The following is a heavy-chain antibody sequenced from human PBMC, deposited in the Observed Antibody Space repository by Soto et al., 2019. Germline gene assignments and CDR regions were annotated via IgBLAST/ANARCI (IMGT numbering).Heavy chain of an antibody. V-gene: IGHV1-2*04. CDR1: GYTFTGYY. Sequence: GASVKVSCKASGYTFTGYYMHWVRQAPGQGLEWMGWINPNSGGTKYAQKFQGWVNMTRDTSISTAYTVFLQMNSLKAEDTAVYYCSTHPPYYYDSSTYDHGGIWGQGTMVTVSS. J-gene: IGHJ3*02. CDR3: STHPPYYYDSSTYDHGGI. D-gene: IGHD3-22*01. CDR2: INPNSGGT.